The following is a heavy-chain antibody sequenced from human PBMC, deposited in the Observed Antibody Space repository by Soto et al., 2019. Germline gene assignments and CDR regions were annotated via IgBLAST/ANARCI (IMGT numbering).Heavy chain of an antibody. Sequence: QVQLQESGPGLVKPSETLSLTCSVSGASISSYFWSWIRQPPGKGLEWLGYILYTGNTNYNPSLTTRVTMSVDTSKNQVSLDLTSVTTADTAVYYCARAAYGSGNYYAPHYYYAMDVWGQGTTVTVSS. CDR2: ILYTGNT. CDR1: GASISSYF. J-gene: IGHJ6*02. D-gene: IGHD3-10*01. V-gene: IGHV4-59*01. CDR3: ARAAYGSGNYYAPHYYYAMDV.